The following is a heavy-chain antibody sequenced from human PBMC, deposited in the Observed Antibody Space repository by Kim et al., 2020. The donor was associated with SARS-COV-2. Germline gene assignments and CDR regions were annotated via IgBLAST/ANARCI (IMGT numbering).Heavy chain of an antibody. CDR1: GFTFSDYY. V-gene: IGHV3-11*01. Sequence: GGSLRLSCAASGFTFSDYYMSWIRQAPGKGLEWVSYISSSGSPIYYADSVKGRFTISRDNAKNSLYLQMNSLRAEDTAVYYCARARVRPGNIVVLPAVYFVFWGRGTRVTVS. J-gene: IGHJ4*02. CDR3: ARARVRPGNIVVLPAVYFVF. CDR2: ISSSGSPI. D-gene: IGHD2-2*01.